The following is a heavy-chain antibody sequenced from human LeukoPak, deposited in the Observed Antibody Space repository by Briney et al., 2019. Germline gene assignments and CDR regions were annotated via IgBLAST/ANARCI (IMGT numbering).Heavy chain of an antibody. J-gene: IGHJ6*03. D-gene: IGHD2-2*02. CDR3: ARAVVPAAILGIYYYYYYMDV. V-gene: IGHV1-69*13. CDR1: GGTFSSYA. Sequence: ASVKVSCKASGGTFSSYAISWVRQAPGQGLEWMGGIIPIFGTANYAQKFQGRVTITADESTSTAYMELSSLRSEDTAVYYCARAVVPAAILGIYYYYYYMDVWGKGTTVTVSS. CDR2: IIPIFGTA.